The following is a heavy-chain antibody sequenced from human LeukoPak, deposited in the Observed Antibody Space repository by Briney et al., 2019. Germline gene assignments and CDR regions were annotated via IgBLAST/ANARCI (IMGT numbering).Heavy chain of an antibody. V-gene: IGHV1-69*01. D-gene: IGHD4-17*01. CDR2: IIPIFDTA. J-gene: IGHJ6*03. Sequence: ASVKVSCRASGGTFSSYAISWVRQAPGQGLEWMGEIIPIFDTATYAQKFQGRVTITADESTSTVYMELSSLRSEDTAMYFCARAGPEADDYGDYRYYYYMDVWGKGTTVSISS. CDR1: GGTFSSYA. CDR3: ARAGPEADDYGDYRYYYYMDV.